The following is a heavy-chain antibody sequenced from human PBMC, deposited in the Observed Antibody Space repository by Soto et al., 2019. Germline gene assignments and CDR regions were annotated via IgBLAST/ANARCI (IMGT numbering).Heavy chain of an antibody. Sequence: SGFTFGDYAMSWFRQAPGKGLEWVGFIRSKAYGGTTEYAASVKGRFTISRDDSKSIAYLQMNSLKTEDTAVVYCTRDYMDRVVVVPAAMSILWFGELSDTYYFDYWGQGTLVTVSS. D-gene: IGHD2-2*01. CDR2: IRSKAYGGTT. V-gene: IGHV3-49*03. CDR1: GFTFGDYA. CDR3: TRDYMDRVVVVPAAMSILWFGELSDTYYFDY. J-gene: IGHJ4*02.